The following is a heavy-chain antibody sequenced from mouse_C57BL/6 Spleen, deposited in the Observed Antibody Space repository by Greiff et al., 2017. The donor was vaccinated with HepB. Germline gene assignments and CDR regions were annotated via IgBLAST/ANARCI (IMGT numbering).Heavy chain of an antibody. CDR2: IYPGDGDT. V-gene: IGHV1-82*01. Sequence: QVQLKESGPELVKPGASVKISCKASGYAFSSSWMNWVKQRPGKGLEWIGRIYPGDGDTNYNGKFKGKATLTADKSSSTAYMQLSSLTSEDSAVYFCARGYYGNYYYFDYWGQGTTLTVSS. CDR3: ARGYYGNYYYFDY. D-gene: IGHD2-1*01. J-gene: IGHJ2*01. CDR1: GYAFSSSW.